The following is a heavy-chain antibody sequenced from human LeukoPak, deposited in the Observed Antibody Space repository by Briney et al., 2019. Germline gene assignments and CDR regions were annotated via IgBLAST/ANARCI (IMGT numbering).Heavy chain of an antibody. D-gene: IGHD3-3*01. CDR1: GFTFSTYG. Sequence: GSLRLSCAASGFTFSTYGMHWVRQAPGKGLEWVSLIYYDGSNENYADSVKGRFTISRDNSKNTLYLQMNSLRAEDTAVYYCARLRFYGMDVWGQGTTVTVSS. CDR3: ARLRFYGMDV. CDR2: IYYDGSNE. J-gene: IGHJ6*02. V-gene: IGHV3-33*01.